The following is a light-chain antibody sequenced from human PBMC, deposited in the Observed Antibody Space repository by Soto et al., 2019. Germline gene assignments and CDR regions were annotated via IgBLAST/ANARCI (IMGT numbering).Light chain of an antibody. J-gene: IGKJ3*01. CDR1: ENIANY. V-gene: IGKV1-39*01. Sequence: DMEMVQSPSSLSASVGDRVTLTCRASENIANYLNWYQQKPGRAPKLLIYASSTLHSGVPSRFSGHGYGTDFTLTSNDLQPVVVAVYFCQQSYSTPRFSFGPGT. CDR3: QQSYSTPRFS. CDR2: ASS.